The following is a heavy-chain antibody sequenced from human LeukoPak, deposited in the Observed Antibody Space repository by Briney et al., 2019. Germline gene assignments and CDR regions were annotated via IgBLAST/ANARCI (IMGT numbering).Heavy chain of an antibody. Sequence: PGGSLRHSCAASGFTFSGSAMHWVRQASGKGLEWVGRIRSKANSYATAYAASVKGRFTISRDDSKNTAYLQMNRLKTEDTAVYYCTRGFVGAKRGFDYWGQGTPVTVSS. J-gene: IGHJ4*02. D-gene: IGHD1-26*01. CDR2: IRSKANSYAT. CDR3: TRGFVGAKRGFDY. V-gene: IGHV3-73*01. CDR1: GFTFSGSA.